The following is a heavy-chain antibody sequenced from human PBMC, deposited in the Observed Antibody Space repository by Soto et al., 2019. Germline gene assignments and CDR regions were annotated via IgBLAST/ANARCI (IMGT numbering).Heavy chain of an antibody. D-gene: IGHD1-20*01. J-gene: IGHJ3*02. V-gene: IGHV1-69*12. CDR1: GGTISTYA. CDR2: IIPIFRTP. Sequence: VLLVQSGAEVKQPGSSVKVPCKASGGTISTYAITWVRQAPGQGLEWVGGIIPIFRTPNYAQNLQGRVTITADESTSTAYMELSNLRSEDTAVYYCARGDGDNNAFDSWGQGTVVTVSS. CDR3: ARGDGDNNAFDS.